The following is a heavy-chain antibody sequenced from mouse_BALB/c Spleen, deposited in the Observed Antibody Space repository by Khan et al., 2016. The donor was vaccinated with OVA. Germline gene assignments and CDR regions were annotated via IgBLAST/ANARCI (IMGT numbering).Heavy chain of an antibody. V-gene: IGHV1-4*01. Sequence: QVRLQQSGAELARPGASVKMSCKASGYTFTSYTMHWVKQRPGQGLEWIGYINPSNGYTNYNQKFKDKATLTADKSSSTAYMHLSSLTSEDSAVYYCVRSGSYYRYDGYFDVWGAGTTVTVSS. CDR3: VRSGSYYRYDGYFDV. CDR2: INPSNGYT. J-gene: IGHJ1*01. CDR1: GYTFTSYT. D-gene: IGHD2-14*01.